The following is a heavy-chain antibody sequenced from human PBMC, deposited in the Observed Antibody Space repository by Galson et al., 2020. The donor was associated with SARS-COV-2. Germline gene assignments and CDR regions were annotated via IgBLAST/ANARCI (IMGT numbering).Heavy chain of an antibody. CDR2: IHYSGST. Sequence: SETLSLTCTVPGGSISSSSYYWAWIRQPPGKGLEWIGSIHYSGSTYYNPSLTSRVTISVDTSKNQFSLKLSSVTAADTAVYYCARARQLGYCTNGVCYTHSICFDYWGQGTLVTVSS. CDR3: ARARQLGYCTNGVCYTHSICFDY. J-gene: IGHJ4*02. CDR1: GGSISSSSYY. V-gene: IGHV4-39*07. D-gene: IGHD2-8*01.